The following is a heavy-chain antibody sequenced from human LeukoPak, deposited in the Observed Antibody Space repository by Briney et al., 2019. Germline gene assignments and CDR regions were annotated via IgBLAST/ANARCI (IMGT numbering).Heavy chain of an antibody. CDR3: AREQDIGMVSALDY. V-gene: IGHV1-2*02. Sequence: ASVKVSCEPSGYTFTGYYMHWVRQAPGLELEWMGWINPNSGDTNYAQKFQGRVTMTRDTSISTAYMELSRLRSDDTAVYYCAREQDIGMVSALDYWGQGTLVTVSS. CDR2: INPNSGDT. CDR1: GYTFTGYY. D-gene: IGHD5-18*01. J-gene: IGHJ4*02.